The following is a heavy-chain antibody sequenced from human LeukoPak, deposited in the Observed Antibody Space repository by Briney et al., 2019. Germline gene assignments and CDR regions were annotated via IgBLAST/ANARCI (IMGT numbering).Heavy chain of an antibody. CDR2: IYYSGST. V-gene: IGHV4-59*08. CDR3: ARRKAYCGGDCYFDY. J-gene: IGHJ4*02. CDR1: GGSISSYY. D-gene: IGHD2-21*02. Sequence: PSETLSLTCTVSGGSISSYYWSWIRQPPGKGLEWIGYIYYSGSTNYNPSLKSRVTISVDTSKNQFSLKLSSVTAADTAVYYCARRKAYCGGDCYFDYWGQGTLVTVSS.